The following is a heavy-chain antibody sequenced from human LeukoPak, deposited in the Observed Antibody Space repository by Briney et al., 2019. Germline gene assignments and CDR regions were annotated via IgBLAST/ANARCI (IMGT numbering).Heavy chain of an antibody. V-gene: IGHV3-9*01. J-gene: IGHJ5*02. D-gene: IGHD3-10*01. CDR2: ISWNSGSI. CDR3: AKDEFNHYGSGSNNWFDP. Sequence: GGSLRLSCAASRFTFDDYAMHWVRQAPGKGLEWVSGISWNSGSIGYADSVKGRFTISRDDAKNSLYLQMNSLRAEDTALYYCAKDEFNHYGSGSNNWFDPWGQGTLVTVSS. CDR1: RFTFDDYA.